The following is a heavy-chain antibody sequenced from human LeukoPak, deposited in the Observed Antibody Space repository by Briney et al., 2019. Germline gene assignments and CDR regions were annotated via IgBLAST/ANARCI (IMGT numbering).Heavy chain of an antibody. CDR2: ISGSGGST. V-gene: IGHV3-23*01. D-gene: IGHD3-10*01. CDR3: AKARGVTMVRGPYYYYYMDV. CDR1: GFTLSSYA. J-gene: IGHJ6*03. Sequence: GGSLRLSCAASGFTLSSYAMSWVRQAPGKGLEWVSAISGSGGSTYYADSAKGRFTISRDNSKNTLYLQMNSLRAEDTAVYYCAKARGVTMVRGPYYYYYMDVWGKGTTVTVSS.